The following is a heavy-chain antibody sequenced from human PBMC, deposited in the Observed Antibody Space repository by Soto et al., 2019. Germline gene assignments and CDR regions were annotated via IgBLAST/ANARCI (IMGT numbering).Heavy chain of an antibody. CDR1: GDSISDVNYY. CDR3: ARGPPLGY. CDR2: IYDGGST. Sequence: SETLSLTCTVSGDSISDVNYYWSWIRQSPDKGLEWIGHIYDGGSTYSNPSLKSRVTVSIDTSKNQFSLKLSAVSAADTAVYYCARGPPLGYWGQGTLVTVSS. J-gene: IGHJ4*02. D-gene: IGHD7-27*01. V-gene: IGHV4-30-4*01.